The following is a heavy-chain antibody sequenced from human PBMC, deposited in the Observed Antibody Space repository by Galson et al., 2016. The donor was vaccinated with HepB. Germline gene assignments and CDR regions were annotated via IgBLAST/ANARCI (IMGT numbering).Heavy chain of an antibody. J-gene: IGHJ4*02. CDR2: INPSGGST. V-gene: IGHV1-46*01. D-gene: IGHD4-17*01. CDR3: AYDYGDYNFDY. Sequence: SVKVSCKASGYAFASYNMHWVRQAPGQGLEWKGIINPSGGSTNYAQKFQGRVTMTRDTSTSTVYMELSSLRSEDTAVYYCAYDYGDYNFDYWGQGTLVTVSS. CDR1: GYAFASYN.